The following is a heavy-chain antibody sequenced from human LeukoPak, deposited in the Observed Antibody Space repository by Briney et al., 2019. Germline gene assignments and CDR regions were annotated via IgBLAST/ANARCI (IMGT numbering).Heavy chain of an antibody. CDR1: GFTFSSYW. CDR2: INDDGSVR. Sequence: GGSLRLSCAASGFTFSSYWLHWVRQTPGKGLVWVSDINDDGSVRRYGDSVKGRFTISRDNAKNTLYLQVDNMKAEDTAMYFCARGGYSPVNHWSQGTLVTVSS. D-gene: IGHD6-13*01. J-gene: IGHJ5*02. V-gene: IGHV3-74*01. CDR3: ARGGYSPVNH.